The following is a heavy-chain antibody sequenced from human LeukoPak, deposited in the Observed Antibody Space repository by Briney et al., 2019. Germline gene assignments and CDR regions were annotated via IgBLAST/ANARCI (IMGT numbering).Heavy chain of an antibody. CDR3: AREPYYDILTGFDY. D-gene: IGHD3-9*01. CDR1: GFTFSDYY. J-gene: IGHJ4*02. V-gene: IGHV3-11*04. Sequence: PGGSLRLSCAASGFTFSDYYMSRIRQAPGKGLEWVSYISSSGSTIYYADSVKGRFTISRDNAKNSLYLQMNSLRAEDTAVYYCAREPYYDILTGFDYWGQGTLVTVSS. CDR2: ISSSGSTI.